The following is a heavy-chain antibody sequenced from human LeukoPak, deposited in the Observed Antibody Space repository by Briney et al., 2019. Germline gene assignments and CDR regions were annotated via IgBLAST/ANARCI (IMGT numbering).Heavy chain of an antibody. J-gene: IGHJ6*03. D-gene: IGHD3-3*01. CDR2: IYISGNT. CDR3: ARDHMRGYIFMDV. Sequence: GGSLRLSCAASGFTLTTNYMTWVRQAPGKGLEWVSVIYISGNTYYTDSVKGPFTISRDNSKNTLYLQMNSLRPEDTAVYYCARDHMRGYIFMDVWGKGTTVTVSS. CDR1: GFTLTTNY. V-gene: IGHV3-66*03.